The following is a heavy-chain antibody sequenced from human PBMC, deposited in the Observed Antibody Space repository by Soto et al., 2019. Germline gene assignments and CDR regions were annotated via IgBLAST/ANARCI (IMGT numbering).Heavy chain of an antibody. D-gene: IGHD1-26*01. V-gene: IGHV3-23*01. Sequence: EVQLLESGGDLVQPGGSLRLSCAASGFTFSSYAMNWVRQAPGEGLEGVSAISGSGGNTFYADSVKGRFTISRDNSKNTLFLQMNSLRAEDTAIYYCAMLNSGSYSYHGMDVWGQGTTVTVSS. CDR2: ISGSGGNT. J-gene: IGHJ6*02. CDR3: AMLNSGSYSYHGMDV. CDR1: GFTFSSYA.